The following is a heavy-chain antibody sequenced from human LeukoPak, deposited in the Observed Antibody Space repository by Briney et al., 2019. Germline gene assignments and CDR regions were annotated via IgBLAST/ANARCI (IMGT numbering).Heavy chain of an antibody. J-gene: IGHJ4*02. CDR3: ARASVVPAAYDY. Sequence: PSETLSLTCTVSGGSISSGGYYWSRIRQHPGKGLEWIGYIYYSGSTYYNPSLKSRVTISVDTSKNQFSLKLSSVTAADTAVYYCARASVVPAAYDYWGQGTLVTVSS. V-gene: IGHV4-31*03. CDR2: IYYSGST. CDR1: GGSISSGGYY. D-gene: IGHD2-2*01.